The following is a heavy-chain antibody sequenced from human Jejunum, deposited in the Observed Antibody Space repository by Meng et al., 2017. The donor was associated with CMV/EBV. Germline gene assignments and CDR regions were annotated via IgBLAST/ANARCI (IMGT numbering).Heavy chain of an antibody. D-gene: IGHD2-15*01. CDR2: ITTSSTYR. CDR1: GFTFSDYY. V-gene: IGHV3-11*05. Sequence: QGHVVEYGGGLVTPGGSLRLSCSTAGFTFSDYYLSWVRQAPGKGLEWVSYITTSSTYRSYADSVKGRFTISRDDAKNSFYLQMNSLRVEDTAVYYCARDQGGCTGGSCFYRYWGQGTLVTVSS. J-gene: IGHJ4*02. CDR3: ARDQGGCTGGSCFYRY.